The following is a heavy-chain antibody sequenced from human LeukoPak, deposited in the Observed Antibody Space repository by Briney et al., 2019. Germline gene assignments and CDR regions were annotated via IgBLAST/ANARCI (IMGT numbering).Heavy chain of an antibody. V-gene: IGHV1-2*02. D-gene: IGHD3-9*01. CDR2: INPNSGGT. J-gene: IGHJ6*03. Sequence: GASVKVSCKASGYTFTGYYMHWVRQAPGQGLERMGWINPNSGGTNYTQKFQGRVTMTRDTSISTAYMELSRLRSDDTAVYYCARDRDYDILTGYYHPYYYYYYMDVWGKGTTVTVSS. CDR3: ARDRDYDILTGYYHPYYYYYYMDV. CDR1: GYTFTGYY.